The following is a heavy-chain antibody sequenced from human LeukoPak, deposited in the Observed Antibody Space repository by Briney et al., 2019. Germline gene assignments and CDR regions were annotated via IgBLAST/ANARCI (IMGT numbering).Heavy chain of an antibody. Sequence: GGSLRLSCAASGLTLSDYYMSWIRQAPGKGLEWVSYISSSGSTIYYADSVKGRFTISRDNAKNSLYLQMNSLRAEDTAVYYCARDPRGYCSSTSCYYFDYWGQGTLVTVSS. J-gene: IGHJ4*02. V-gene: IGHV3-11*01. CDR2: ISSSGSTI. D-gene: IGHD2-2*01. CDR1: GLTLSDYY. CDR3: ARDPRGYCSSTSCYYFDY.